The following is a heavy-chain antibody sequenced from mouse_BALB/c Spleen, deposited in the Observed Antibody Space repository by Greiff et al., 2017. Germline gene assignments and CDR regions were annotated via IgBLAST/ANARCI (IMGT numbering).Heavy chain of an antibody. V-gene: IGHV2-9*02. CDR2: IWAGGST. CDR3: ARDHYYGSSYDYFDY. Sequence: VQLQQSGPGLVAPSQSLSITCTVSGFSLTSYGVHCVRQPPGKGLEWLGVIWAGGSTNYNSALMSRLSISKDNSKSQVFLKMNSLQTDDTAMYYCARDHYYGSSYDYFDYWGQGTTLTVSS. D-gene: IGHD1-1*01. CDR1: GFSLTSYG. J-gene: IGHJ2*01.